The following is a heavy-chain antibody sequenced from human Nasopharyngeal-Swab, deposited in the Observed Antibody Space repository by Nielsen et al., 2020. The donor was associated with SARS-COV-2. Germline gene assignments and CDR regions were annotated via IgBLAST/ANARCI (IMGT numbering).Heavy chain of an antibody. CDR3: ARAMTMVVTIPAY. Sequence: VRQAPGKGLEWMGWISAYNGNTNYAQKLQGRVTMTTDTSMSTAYMELRSLRSDDTAVYYCARAMTMVVTIPAYWGQGTLVTVSS. J-gene: IGHJ4*02. CDR2: ISAYNGNT. D-gene: IGHD4/OR15-4a*01. V-gene: IGHV1-18*01.